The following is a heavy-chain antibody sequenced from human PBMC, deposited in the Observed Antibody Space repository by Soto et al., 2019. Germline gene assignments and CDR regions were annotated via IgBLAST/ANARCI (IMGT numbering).Heavy chain of an antibody. V-gene: IGHV1-3*01. D-gene: IGHD4-17*01. CDR3: ASVPLEDYGVGPY. CDR1: GYTFTSYA. J-gene: IGHJ4*02. Sequence: GASVKVSCKASGYTFTSYAMHWVRQAPGQRLEWMGWINAGNGNTKYSQKFQGRVTITRDTSASTAYMELSSLRSEGTAVYYCASVPLEDYGVGPYWGQGTLVTVSS. CDR2: INAGNGNT.